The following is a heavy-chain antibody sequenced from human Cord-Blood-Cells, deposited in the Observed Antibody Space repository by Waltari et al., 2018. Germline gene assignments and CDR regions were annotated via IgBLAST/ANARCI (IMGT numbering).Heavy chain of an antibody. CDR1: GGSISSSRYY. V-gene: IGHV4-39*01. Sequence: QLQLQESGPGLVQPSETLSLTCTVSGGSISSSRYYWDWIRQPPGKGLAWIGSIYYSGSTYHNPSLKCRVTISVDTSKNQFSLKLSSVTAADTAVYYGARLCSSTSCYTQIDYWGQGTLVTVSS. D-gene: IGHD2-2*02. CDR2: IYYSGST. J-gene: IGHJ4*02. CDR3: ARLCSSTSCYTQIDY.